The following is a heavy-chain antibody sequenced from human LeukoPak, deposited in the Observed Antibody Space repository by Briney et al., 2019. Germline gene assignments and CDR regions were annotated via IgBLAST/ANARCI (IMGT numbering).Heavy chain of an antibody. CDR3: AKVYSSSSRDSFDA. V-gene: IGHV4-34*01. CDR1: GASFSGYY. D-gene: IGHD6-6*01. J-gene: IGHJ3*01. CDR2: INHSGSI. Sequence: SETLSLTCAVYGASFSGYYWSWIRQTPGKGLEWIGEINHSGSISYNPSLKSRITISVDTCKSQFSLELRSVNAADTAVHYCAKVYSSSSRDSFDAWGQGTMVTVSS.